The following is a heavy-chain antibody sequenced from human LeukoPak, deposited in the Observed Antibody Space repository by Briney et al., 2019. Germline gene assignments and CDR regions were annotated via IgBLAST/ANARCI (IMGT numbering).Heavy chain of an antibody. V-gene: IGHV1-2*06. D-gene: IGHD5-18*01. CDR1: GYTFTGYY. J-gene: IGHJ5*02. CDR3: ARDVDTAMVNWFDP. CDR2: INPNSGGT. Sequence: ASVKVSCKACGYTFTGYYMHWVRQAPGQGLEWMGRINPNSGGTNYAQKFQGRVTMTRDTSISTAYMELSRLRSDDTAVYYCARDVDTAMVNWFDPWGQGTLVTVSS.